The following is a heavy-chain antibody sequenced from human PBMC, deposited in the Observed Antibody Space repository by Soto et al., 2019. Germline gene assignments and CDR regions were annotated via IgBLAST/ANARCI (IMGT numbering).Heavy chain of an antibody. CDR1: GFTFDDYA. CDR2: ISWNSGRI. V-gene: IGHV3-9*01. CDR3: ANDLWEYGRGFSYLEY. Sequence: EVQLVESGGGLVQPGRSLRLACAASGFTFDDYAMHWVRQGPGKCLEWVSGISWNSGRIDYAVSVKRRFIISIDKGRQPLYLQMNSLSGEDKVVYYCANDLWEYGRGFSYLEYCGKETL. J-gene: IGHJ4*02. D-gene: IGHD1-26*01.